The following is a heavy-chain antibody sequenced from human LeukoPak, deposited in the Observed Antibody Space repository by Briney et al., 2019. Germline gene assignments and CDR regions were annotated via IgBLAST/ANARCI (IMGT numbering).Heavy chain of an antibody. D-gene: IGHD1-26*01. V-gene: IGHV4-39*07. Sequence: PSETLSLTCTVAGGSITRDSCYWGWIRQPPGKGLEWIGNFYHSGTTYYNPSLKSRVTMSVNPSENQFSLKLNSVTAADTAMYYCARTQSQSGSYRYYFGYWGQGTLVTVSS. J-gene: IGHJ4*02. CDR2: FYHSGTT. CDR3: ARTQSQSGSYRYYFGY. CDR1: GGSITRDSCY.